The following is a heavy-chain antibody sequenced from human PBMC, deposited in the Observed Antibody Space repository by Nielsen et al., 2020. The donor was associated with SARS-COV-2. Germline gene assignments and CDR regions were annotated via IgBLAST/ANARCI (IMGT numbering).Heavy chain of an antibody. V-gene: IGHV3-33*01. Sequence: SCAASGFTFSSYGMHWVRQAPGKGLEWVAVIWYDGSNKYYADSVKGRFTISRDNSKNTLYLQMNSLRAEDTAVYYCAREVYGGKGGSFDYWGQGTLVTVSS. D-gene: IGHD4-23*01. CDR2: IWYDGSNK. CDR1: GFTFSSYG. J-gene: IGHJ4*02. CDR3: AREVYGGKGGSFDY.